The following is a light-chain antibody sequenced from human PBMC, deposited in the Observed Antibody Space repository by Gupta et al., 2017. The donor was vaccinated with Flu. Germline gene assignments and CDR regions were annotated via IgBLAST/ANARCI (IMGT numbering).Light chain of an antibody. CDR3: QLYDSSPSLLT. V-gene: IGKV3-20*01. Sequence: SLFPGDRATLLCRASRTVSGASLAWYQHKPGQAPRLLIYGASHRASGVPERFGGTGSGTDFSLTISGLEPEDFAVYYCQLYDSSPSLLTFGPGTKVDLK. CDR1: RTVSGAS. CDR2: GAS. J-gene: IGKJ3*01.